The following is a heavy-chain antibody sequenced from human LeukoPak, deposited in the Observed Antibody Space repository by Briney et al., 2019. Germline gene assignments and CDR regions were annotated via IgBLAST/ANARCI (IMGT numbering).Heavy chain of an antibody. J-gene: IGHJ4*02. CDR2: TKQDGSEK. D-gene: IGHD6-13*01. CDR1: GFTVITND. CDR3: LRDRGYSTYDC. Sequence: GGSLRLSCAASGFTVITNDMTWVRQAPGKGLEWVASTKQDGSEKYYVDSVKGRFTISRDNAKNSLYLQMNTLRAEDTAVYYCLRDRGYSTYDCWGQGTLVTVSS. V-gene: IGHV3-7*01.